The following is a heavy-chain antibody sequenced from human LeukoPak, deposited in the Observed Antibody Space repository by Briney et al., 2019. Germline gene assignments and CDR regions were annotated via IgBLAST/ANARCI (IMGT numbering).Heavy chain of an antibody. CDR2: INHSGST. J-gene: IGHJ4*02. CDR3: ARHRNTYYYDGSGPFDY. V-gene: IGHV4-34*01. CDR1: GGSFSGYY. D-gene: IGHD3-22*01. Sequence: SETLSLTCAVYGGSFSGYYWSWIRQPPGKGLEWIGEINHSGSTNYNPSLKSRVTISVDTSKNQFSLKLSSVTAADTAVYYCARHRNTYYYDGSGPFDYWGQGTLVTVSS.